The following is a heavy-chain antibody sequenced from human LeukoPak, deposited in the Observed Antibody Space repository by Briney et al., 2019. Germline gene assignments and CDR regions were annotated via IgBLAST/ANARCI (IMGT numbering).Heavy chain of an antibody. CDR1: GFTVSSYG. V-gene: IGHV3-30*02. Sequence: GGSLRLSCAASGFTVSSYGMHWVRQAPGKGLEWVAFIRYDGSNKYYADSVKGRFTISRDNSKNTLYLQMNSLRAEDTAVYYCAKAMYYYVSDYWGQGTLATVSS. CDR2: IRYDGSNK. J-gene: IGHJ4*02. D-gene: IGHD3-10*02. CDR3: AKAMYYYVSDY.